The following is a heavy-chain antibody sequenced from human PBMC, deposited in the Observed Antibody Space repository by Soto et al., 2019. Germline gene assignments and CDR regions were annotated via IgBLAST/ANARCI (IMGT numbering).Heavy chain of an antibody. CDR2: IWFDGSNK. D-gene: IGHD3-10*01. J-gene: IGHJ6*02. V-gene: IGHV3-33*01. Sequence: QVQLVESGGGVVQPGRSLRLSCAASGFTFSSYGMHWVRQAPGKGLERVAVIWFDGSNKYYADSVKGRFTISRDNSKNTLYLQMNSLRAEDTAVYYCARDTARAMVRIYYGMDVWGQGTTVTVSS. CDR3: ARDTARAMVRIYYGMDV. CDR1: GFTFSSYG.